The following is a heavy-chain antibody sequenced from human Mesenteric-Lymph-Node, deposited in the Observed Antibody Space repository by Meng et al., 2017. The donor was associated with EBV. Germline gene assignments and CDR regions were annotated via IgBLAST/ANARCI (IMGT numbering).Heavy chain of an antibody. CDR2: IYHSGST. V-gene: IGHV4-4*02. J-gene: IGHJ4*02. D-gene: IGHD3-10*01. Sequence: RGSGPGLVKPSGTLSLTCAVSGGSISSNSWWSWVRQPPGKGLEWIGQIYHSGSTNYNPSLKSRVTISVDKSKNQFSLKLSSVTAADTAVYYCAGSGSYSSFDYWGQGILVTVSS. CDR3: AGSGSYSSFDY. CDR1: GGSISSNSW.